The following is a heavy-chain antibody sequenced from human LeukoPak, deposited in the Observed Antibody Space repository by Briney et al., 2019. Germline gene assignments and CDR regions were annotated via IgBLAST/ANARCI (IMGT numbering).Heavy chain of an antibody. J-gene: IGHJ4*02. CDR3: ARVFRSGWAFYFDY. D-gene: IGHD6-25*01. CDR2: IKQDGSEK. Sequence: GGSLRLSCAASGFTFSSYWMSWVRQAPGEGLEWVANIKQDGSEKYYVDSVKGRFTISRDNAKNSLYLRMTSLRAEDPAVYYCARVFRSGWAFYFDYWGQGPPVPVSS. V-gene: IGHV3-7*01. CDR1: GFTFSSYW.